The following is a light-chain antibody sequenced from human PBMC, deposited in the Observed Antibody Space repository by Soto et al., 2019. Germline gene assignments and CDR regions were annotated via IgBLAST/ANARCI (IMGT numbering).Light chain of an antibody. CDR2: GAS. J-gene: IGKJ3*01. Sequence: EIVMTQSPATLSVSPGERATLSCRASQSVSSNLAWYQQKPGPAPRLLIYGASTRATGLPSRFSGSGSGTEFTLTISSLQSEDFAVYYCQQYNGGKLTFGPGTKVDIK. V-gene: IGKV3D-15*01. CDR1: QSVSSN. CDR3: QQYNGGKLT.